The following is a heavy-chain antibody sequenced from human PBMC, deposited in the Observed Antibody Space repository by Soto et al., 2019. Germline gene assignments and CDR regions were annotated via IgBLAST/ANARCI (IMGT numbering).Heavy chain of an antibody. J-gene: IGHJ4*02. CDR2: ISSNGGNT. CDR3: ARGLYYYDSSGYYYY. CDR1: GFTFRSSA. Sequence: GGSLRLSCATSGFTFRSSARHWVRQAPGKRPEYVSSISSNGGNTYYADSVKGRFTISRDNSKNTLFLQMHSLRAEDTAVYYCARGLYYYDSSGYYYYWGQGTLVTVSS. V-gene: IGHV3-64*02. D-gene: IGHD3-22*01.